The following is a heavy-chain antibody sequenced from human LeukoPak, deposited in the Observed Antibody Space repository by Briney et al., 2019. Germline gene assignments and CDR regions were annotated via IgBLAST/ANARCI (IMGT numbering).Heavy chain of an antibody. CDR2: ISGSGGST. J-gene: IGHJ6*02. CDR3: AKAHLLSTVTNYYYGMDV. CDR1: GFTFSSYA. V-gene: IGHV3-23*01. Sequence: PGGSLRLSCAASGFTFSSYAMSWVRQAPGKGLEWVSTISGSGGSTYYADSVKGRFTISGDNSRNTLYVQMNSLRAEDTAVYYCAKAHLLSTVTNYYYGMDVWGQGTTVTVSS. D-gene: IGHD4-17*01.